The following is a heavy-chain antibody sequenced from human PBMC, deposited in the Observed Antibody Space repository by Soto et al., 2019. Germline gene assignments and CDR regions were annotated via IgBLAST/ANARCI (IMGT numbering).Heavy chain of an antibody. V-gene: IGHV1-69*13. CDR3: ARDRSSSPGGFDY. CDR1: GGTFSSYA. D-gene: IGHD6-13*01. Sequence: SVKVSCKASGGTFSSYAISWVRQAPGQGLEWMGGIIPIFGTANYAQKFQGRVTITADESTSTAYMELSSLRSEDTAVYYCARDRSSSPGGFDYWGQGTLVTVSS. J-gene: IGHJ4*02. CDR2: IIPIFGTA.